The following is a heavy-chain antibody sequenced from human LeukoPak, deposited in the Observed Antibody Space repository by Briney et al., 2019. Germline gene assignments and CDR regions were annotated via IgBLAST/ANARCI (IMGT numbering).Heavy chain of an antibody. CDR1: GGSISSYY. D-gene: IGHD3-10*01. Sequence: SETLSLTCTVSGGSISSYYWSWIRQPPGKGLEWIGYIYYSGSTNYNPSLKSRVTISVDTSKNQFSLKLSSVTAADTAVYYCARFGEQTKQIYYFDYWGQGTLVTVPS. V-gene: IGHV4-59*01. CDR2: IYYSGST. J-gene: IGHJ4*02. CDR3: ARFGEQTKQIYYFDY.